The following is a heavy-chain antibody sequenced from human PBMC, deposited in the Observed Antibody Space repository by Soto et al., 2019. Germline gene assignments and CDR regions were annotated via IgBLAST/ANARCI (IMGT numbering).Heavy chain of an antibody. J-gene: IGHJ4*02. CDR1: GYSFTSYW. D-gene: IGHD3-16*01. CDR3: ARQGHMITFGGIYFDY. V-gene: IGHV5-51*01. Sequence: GESLKISCKGSGYSFTSYWIGWVRQMPGKGLEWMGIIYPGDSDTRYSPSFQGQVTISAGKSISTAYLQWSSLKASDTAMYYCARQGHMITFGGIYFDYWGQGTLVTVSS. CDR2: IYPGDSDT.